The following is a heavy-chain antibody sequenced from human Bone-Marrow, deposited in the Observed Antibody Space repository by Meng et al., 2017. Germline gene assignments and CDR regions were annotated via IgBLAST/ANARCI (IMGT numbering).Heavy chain of an antibody. CDR1: GPAFTDAC. V-gene: IGHV3-15*01. J-gene: IGHJ4*02. CDR3: ATGAAAADH. Sequence: VPGVGTGGGSVKPGGSLCLACVSLGPAFTDACMGWVRTAPGKGVEWVGRIKRNNDGGTIDYAAPVKGRFTISRDDSKNTLYLQMDSLITEDTAVYFCATGAAAADHWGQGTLVTVSS. D-gene: IGHD6-13*01. CDR2: IKRNNDGGTI.